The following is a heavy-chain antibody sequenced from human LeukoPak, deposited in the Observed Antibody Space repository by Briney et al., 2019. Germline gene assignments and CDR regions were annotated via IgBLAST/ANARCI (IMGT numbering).Heavy chain of an antibody. CDR2: IKQDGSEK. J-gene: IGHJ6*02. CDR1: GFTISTYW. V-gene: IGHV3-7*03. CDR3: ARAMDV. Sequence: GGSLRLSCTASGFTISTYWMSWVRQAPGKGLEWVANIKQDGSEKYCVASVKGRFTISRDNAKNALYLQMNSLRAEDTAVYYCARAMDVWGQGTTVTVSS.